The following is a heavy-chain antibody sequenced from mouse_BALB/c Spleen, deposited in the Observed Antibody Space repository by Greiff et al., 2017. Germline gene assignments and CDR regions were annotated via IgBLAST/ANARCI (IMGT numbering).Heavy chain of an antibody. J-gene: IGHJ4*01. CDR2: INPSNGGT. CDR3: TRCDGYLYYAMDY. V-gene: IGHV1S81*02. Sequence: VQLQQSGAELVKPGASVKLSCKASGYTFTSYYMYWVKQRPGQGLEWIGEINPSNGGTNFNEKFKSKATLTVDKSSSTAYMQLSSLTSEDSAVYYCTRCDGYLYYAMDYWGQGTSVTVSS. D-gene: IGHD2-3*01. CDR1: GYTFTSYY.